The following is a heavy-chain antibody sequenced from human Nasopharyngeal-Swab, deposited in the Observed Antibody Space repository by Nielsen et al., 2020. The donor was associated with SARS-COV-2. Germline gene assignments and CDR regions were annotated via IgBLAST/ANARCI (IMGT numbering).Heavy chain of an antibody. Sequence: SETLSLTCTVSGGSIGTYYWSWIRQPPGKGLEWIGYNYYTGSPLYNPSLKGRVTLSVDTSENQFSLRLTSVTAADSAVYYWASQDVSGSYRFMVYWGQGTLVTVSS. CDR3: ASQDVSGSYRFMVY. V-gene: IGHV4-59*08. J-gene: IGHJ4*02. CDR1: GGSIGTYY. D-gene: IGHD3-16*02. CDR2: NYYTGSP.